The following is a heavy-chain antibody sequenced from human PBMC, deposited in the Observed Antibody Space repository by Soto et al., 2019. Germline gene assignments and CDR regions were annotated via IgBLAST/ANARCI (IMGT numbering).Heavy chain of an antibody. CDR2: IWYDGSNK. J-gene: IGHJ4*02. D-gene: IGHD3-22*01. CDR3: ARGGYYYDSSGYYNDY. CDR1: GFTFSSYG. Sequence: GGSLRLSCAASGFTFSSYGMHWVRQAPGKGLEWVAVIWYDGSNKYYADSVKGRFTISRDNSKNTLYLQMNSLRAEDTAVYYCARGGYYYDSSGYYNDYWGQGTLVTVSS. V-gene: IGHV3-33*01.